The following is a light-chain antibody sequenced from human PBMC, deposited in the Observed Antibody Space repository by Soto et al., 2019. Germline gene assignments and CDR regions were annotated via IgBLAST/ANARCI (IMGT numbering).Light chain of an antibody. CDR1: QSISSW. V-gene: IGKV1-5*01. J-gene: IGKJ1*01. CDR2: DAS. CDR3: QQYNSYPWP. Sequence: DVQMTLPPSTLSASVGDRVTITCRASQSISSWLAWYQQKPGKAPKLLIYDASRLESGVPSRFSGSGSGTEFTLTITSLQPDDFATYYCQQYNSYPWPFGQGTKV.